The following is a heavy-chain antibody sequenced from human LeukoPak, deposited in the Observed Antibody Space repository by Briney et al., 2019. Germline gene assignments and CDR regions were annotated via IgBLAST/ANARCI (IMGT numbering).Heavy chain of an antibody. CDR2: INHSGST. D-gene: IGHD1/OR15-1a*01. Sequence: SEALSLTCAVYGGSFSDYYWSWIRQPPGKGLEWIGEINHSGSTNYNPSLKSRVTTSVDTSKNQFSLKLSSVTAADTAVYYCARTNNVFYYFDYWGQGTPVTVSS. CDR1: GGSFSDYY. V-gene: IGHV4-34*01. J-gene: IGHJ4*02. CDR3: ARTNNVFYYFDY.